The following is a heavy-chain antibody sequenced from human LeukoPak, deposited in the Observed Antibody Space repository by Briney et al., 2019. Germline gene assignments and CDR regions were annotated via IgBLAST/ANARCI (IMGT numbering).Heavy chain of an antibody. CDR2: INPSSGGT. Sequence: VASVKVSCKASGYTFTGYYMHWVRQAPGQGLEWMGWINPSSGGTNYAQKFQGRVTMTRDTSISTAYMELSRLRSDDTAVYYCARTIYYDSSGYYGDHRTVDAFDIWGQGTMVTVSS. CDR1: GYTFTGYY. V-gene: IGHV1-2*02. D-gene: IGHD3-22*01. J-gene: IGHJ3*02. CDR3: ARTIYYDSSGYYGDHRTVDAFDI.